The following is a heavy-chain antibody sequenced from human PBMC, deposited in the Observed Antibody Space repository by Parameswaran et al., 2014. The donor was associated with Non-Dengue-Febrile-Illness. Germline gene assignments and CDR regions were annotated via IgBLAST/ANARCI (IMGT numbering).Heavy chain of an antibody. D-gene: IGHD3-9*01. V-gene: IGHV4-59*01. Sequence: RWIRQPPGKGLEWIGYIYYSGSTNYNPSLKSRVTISVDTSKNQFSLKLSSVTAADTAVYYCARDLYDILTRHNWFDPWGQGTLVTVSS. CDR2: IYYSGST. J-gene: IGHJ5*02. CDR3: ARDLYDILTRHNWFDP.